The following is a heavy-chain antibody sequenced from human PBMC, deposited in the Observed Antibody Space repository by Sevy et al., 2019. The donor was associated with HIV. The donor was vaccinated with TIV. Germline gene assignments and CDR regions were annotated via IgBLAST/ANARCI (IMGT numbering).Heavy chain of an antibody. J-gene: IGHJ4*02. CDR2: FDPEDGET. Sequence: ASVKVSCKVSGYTLTELSMHWVRQAPGNGLEWMGGFDPEDGETIYAQKFQGRVTMTEDTSTDTAYMELSSLRSEDTAVYYCATEVWDGGSYYYFDYWGQGTLVTVSS. CDR1: GYTLTELS. D-gene: IGHD1-26*01. CDR3: ATEVWDGGSYYYFDY. V-gene: IGHV1-24*01.